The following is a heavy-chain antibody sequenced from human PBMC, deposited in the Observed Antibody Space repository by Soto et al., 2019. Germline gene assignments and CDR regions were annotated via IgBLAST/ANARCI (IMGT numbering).Heavy chain of an antibody. J-gene: IGHJ6*02. CDR2: ISYDGSNK. CDR1: GFTFSSYG. V-gene: IGHV3-30*18. D-gene: IGHD3-10*01. CDR3: AEDPNRGYYYYYGMDV. Sequence: QVQLVESGGGVVQPGRSLRLSCAASGFTFSSYGMHWVRQAPGKGLEWVALISYDGSNKYYADSVKGRFTISRDNSKNTLYPQMNTLRAEDTAVYFCAEDPNRGYYYYYGMDVWGQGTTVTVSS.